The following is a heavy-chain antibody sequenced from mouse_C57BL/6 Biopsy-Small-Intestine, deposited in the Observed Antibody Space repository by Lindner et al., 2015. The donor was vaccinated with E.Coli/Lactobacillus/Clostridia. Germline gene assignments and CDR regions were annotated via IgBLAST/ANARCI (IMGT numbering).Heavy chain of an antibody. Sequence: SVKVSCKASGYTFTNYYMHWVRQAPGQGLEWMGIINPSSGSTNYAQKFRGRVTMTRDTSTSTVYMELSSLRSEDMAIYYCARSLTKDGGSYSHFDYWGQGTLVTVSS. CDR1: GYTFTNYY. V-gene: IGHV1-64*01. D-gene: IGHD1-1*02. CDR3: ARSLTKDGGSYSHFDY. J-gene: IGHJ4*01. CDR2: INPSSGST.